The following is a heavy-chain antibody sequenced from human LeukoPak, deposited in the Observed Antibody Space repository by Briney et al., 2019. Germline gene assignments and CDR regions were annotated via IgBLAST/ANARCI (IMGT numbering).Heavy chain of an antibody. Sequence: GASVKVSCKASGYTFTSYDINWVRQSTGQGLEWMGWMNPNSGNTGYAQKFQGRVTITRNTSISTAYMELSSLRSEDTAVYYCARGSTTLYYYYYYMDVWGKGTTVTVSS. CDR1: GYTFTSYD. D-gene: IGHD1-26*01. CDR2: MNPNSGNT. CDR3: ARGSTTLYYYYYYMDV. J-gene: IGHJ6*03. V-gene: IGHV1-8*03.